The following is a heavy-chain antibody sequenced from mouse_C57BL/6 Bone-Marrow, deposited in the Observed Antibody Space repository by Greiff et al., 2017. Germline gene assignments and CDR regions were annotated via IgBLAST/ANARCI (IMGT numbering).Heavy chain of an antibody. Sequence: VQLQQPGAELVKPGASVKVSCKASGYTFTSYWMHWVKQRPGQGLEWIGRIHPSDSDTNYNQKFKGKATLTVDKSSSTAYMQLSSLTSEDSAVYYCAMRGVYYYGSSYAYYAMDYWGQGTSVTVSS. CDR1: GYTFTSYW. V-gene: IGHV1-74*01. D-gene: IGHD1-1*01. J-gene: IGHJ4*01. CDR3: AMRGVYYYGSSYAYYAMDY. CDR2: IHPSDSDT.